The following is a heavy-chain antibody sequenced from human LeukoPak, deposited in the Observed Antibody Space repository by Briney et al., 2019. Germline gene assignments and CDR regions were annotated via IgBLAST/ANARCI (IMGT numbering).Heavy chain of an antibody. Sequence: SETLSLTCAVSDYSISSGYYWGWIRQPPGKGLERIGSIHNSGSTYRNPSLKSRVTISQDTSENQFSLKLTSVTAADTAVYFCARQAGGRDYYFLQAIDFWGQGILVTVST. J-gene: IGHJ4*02. CDR1: DYSISSGYY. V-gene: IGHV4-38-2*01. CDR2: IHNSGST. D-gene: IGHD3-22*01. CDR3: ARQAGGRDYYFLQAIDF.